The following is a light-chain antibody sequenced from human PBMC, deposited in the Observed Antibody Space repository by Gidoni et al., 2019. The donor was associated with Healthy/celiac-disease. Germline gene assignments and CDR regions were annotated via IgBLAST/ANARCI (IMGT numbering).Light chain of an antibody. CDR1: QSVLYSSNNKNY. CDR2: WAS. J-gene: IGKJ4*01. CDR3: QQYYSTLT. V-gene: IGKV4-1*01. Sequence: IVMTQSPDSLAVSLGERATINCKSSQSVLYSSNNKNYLAWYQQKPGQPPKLIIYWASTRESGVPDRFSGRGSGTDFTLTISSLQAEDVAVYYCQQYYSTLTFGGGTKVEIK.